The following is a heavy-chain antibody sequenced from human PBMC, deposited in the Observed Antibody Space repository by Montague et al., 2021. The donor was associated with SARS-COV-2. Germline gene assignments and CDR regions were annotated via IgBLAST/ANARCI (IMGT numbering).Heavy chain of an antibody. CDR3: ARDIAVAGLFDY. D-gene: IGHD6-19*01. CDR1: GGSISSGSYY. J-gene: IGHJ4*02. CDR2: ISISGST. V-gene: IGHV4-61*02. Sequence: TLSLTYTVSGGSISSGSYYWSWIRRPAGKGLEWIGRISISGSTNYNPSLKSRVTISADTSKNQFSLKLSSVTTADTAVYYCARDIAVAGLFDYWGQGTLVTVSS.